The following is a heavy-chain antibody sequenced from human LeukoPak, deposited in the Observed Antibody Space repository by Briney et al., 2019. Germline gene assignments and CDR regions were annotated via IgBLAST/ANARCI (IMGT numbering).Heavy chain of an antibody. CDR2: INPNSGGT. Sequence: ASVKVSCKASRYTFTDYYMHWVRQAPGQGLEWMGWINPNSGGTHYAQKFQGRVTMTRDTSISTAYMELSRLRSDDTAVYYCARSKYCSSTSCSKTNWFDPWGQGTLVTVSS. V-gene: IGHV1-2*02. CDR3: ARSKYCSSTSCSKTNWFDP. CDR1: RYTFTDYY. D-gene: IGHD2-2*01. J-gene: IGHJ5*02.